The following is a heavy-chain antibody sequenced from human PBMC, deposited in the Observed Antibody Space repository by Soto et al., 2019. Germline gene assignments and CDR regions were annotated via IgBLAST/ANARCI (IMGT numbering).Heavy chain of an antibody. J-gene: IGHJ4*02. D-gene: IGHD3-16*01. Sequence: EVQLVESGGGLVQPGGSLRLSCAASGFTFSNYWMSWVRQAPGKGLEWVADIKHDGSEKYCVDSVKGRFTISRDNAKNSLYLQMNSLRAEDTAVYYCVRHMITFGGGTGYFDYWGQGTLVTVSS. CDR2: IKHDGSEK. CDR1: GFTFSNYW. V-gene: IGHV3-7*01. CDR3: VRHMITFGGGTGYFDY.